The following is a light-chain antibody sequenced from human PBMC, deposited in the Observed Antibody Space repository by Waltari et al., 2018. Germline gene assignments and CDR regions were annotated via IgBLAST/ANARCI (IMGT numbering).Light chain of an antibody. V-gene: IGKV3D-15*01. CDR2: VAS. J-gene: IGKJ4*01. CDR1: QSVSSH. CDR3: QHYENWPHT. Sequence: IVITKSPATLSVSSGETATLSCRASQSVSSHVAWYKQKPGQAPRLLMFVASTRATGIPARFSGSGSGTEFTLTISSLQSEDSGVYYCQHYENWPHTFGGGTKVEIK.